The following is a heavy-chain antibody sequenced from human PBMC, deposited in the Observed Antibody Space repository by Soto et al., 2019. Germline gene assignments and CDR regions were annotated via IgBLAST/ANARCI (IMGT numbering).Heavy chain of an antibody. Sequence: SETLSLTCTVSGGSISSSDYYWGWIRQPPGKGLEWIGNIYYSGSTYYNPSLKSRVTISVDTSKNQFSLKLSSVTAADTAVYYCARLSVTGTTSDDWGQGTLVTVSS. V-gene: IGHV4-39*01. CDR1: GGSISSSDYY. D-gene: IGHD1-7*01. CDR2: IYYSGST. J-gene: IGHJ4*02. CDR3: ARLSVTGTTSDD.